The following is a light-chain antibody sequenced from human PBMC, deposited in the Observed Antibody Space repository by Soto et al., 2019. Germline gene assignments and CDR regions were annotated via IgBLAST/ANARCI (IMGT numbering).Light chain of an antibody. CDR2: EDN. V-gene: IGLV6-57*01. CDR3: QSYDSSNRV. J-gene: IGLJ3*02. CDR1: SGSITSNY. Sequence: NFMLTQPHSVSESPGKTVTISCTRSSGSITSNYVQWYQQRPGSSPTTVIYEDNQRPSGVPDRFSGSIDSSSNSASLTISGLKTEDEADYSCQSYDSSNRVFGGGTMLTVL.